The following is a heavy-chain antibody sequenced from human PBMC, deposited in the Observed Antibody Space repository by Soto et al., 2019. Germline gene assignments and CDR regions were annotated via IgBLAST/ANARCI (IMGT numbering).Heavy chain of an antibody. Sequence: GGSLRLSCAASGFTFSSYAMSWVRQAPGKGLEWVSAISGSGGSTYYADSVKGRFTISRDNSKNTLYLQTNSLRAEDMAVYYCAKDLGDYVVWNWFDPWGQGTLVTVSS. CDR3: AKDLGDYVVWNWFDP. J-gene: IGHJ5*02. D-gene: IGHD4-17*01. CDR2: ISGSGGST. CDR1: GFTFSSYA. V-gene: IGHV3-23*01.